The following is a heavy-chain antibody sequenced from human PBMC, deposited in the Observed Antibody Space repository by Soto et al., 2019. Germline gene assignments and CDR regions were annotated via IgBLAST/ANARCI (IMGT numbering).Heavy chain of an antibody. CDR3: ARRDILTGYYSY. J-gene: IGHJ4*02. CDR1: GYSFTSYW. CDR2: IDPSDSYT. Sequence: EVQLVQSGAEGKKPGESLRISCKGSGYSFTSYWISWVRQMPGKGLAWMGRIDPSDSYTNYRPAFQGHVTISADKSISTAYLQWSSLKASDTAMYYCARRDILTGYYSYWGQGTLVTVSS. D-gene: IGHD3-9*01. V-gene: IGHV5-10-1*03.